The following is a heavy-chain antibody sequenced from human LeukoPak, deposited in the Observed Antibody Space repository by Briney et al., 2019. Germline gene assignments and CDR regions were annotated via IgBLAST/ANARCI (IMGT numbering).Heavy chain of an antibody. CDR2: IKQDGSEK. J-gene: IGHJ4*02. V-gene: IGHV3-7*03. CDR1: GFTFSSYW. Sequence: GGSLRLSCAASGFTFSSYWMSWVRQAPGKGLEWVANIKQDGSEKYYVDSVKGRFTISRDNAKNSLYLQMNSLRAEDTAVYYCARELNIAVAGTGGVDYWGQGTLVTVSS. D-gene: IGHD6-19*01. CDR3: ARELNIAVAGTGGVDY.